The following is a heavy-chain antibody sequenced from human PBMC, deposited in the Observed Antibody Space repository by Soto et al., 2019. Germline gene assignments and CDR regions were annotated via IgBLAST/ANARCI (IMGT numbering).Heavy chain of an antibody. CDR2: IYYSGST. CDR3: AREALRSGSTFDI. CDR1: GGSISSYY. V-gene: IGHV4-59*01. D-gene: IGHD3-10*01. J-gene: IGHJ3*02. Sequence: SETLSLTCTVSGGSISSYYWSWIRQPPGKGLEWIGYIYYSGSTNYNPSLKSRVTISVDTSKNQFSLKLSSVTAADTAVYYCAREALRSGSTFDIWGQGTMVTVS.